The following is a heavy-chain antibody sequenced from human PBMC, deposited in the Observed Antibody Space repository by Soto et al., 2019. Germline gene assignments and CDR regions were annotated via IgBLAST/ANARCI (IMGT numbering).Heavy chain of an antibody. CDR2: IYHSGST. Sequence: SETLSLTCAVSGGSISSSNWWSWVRQPPGKGLEWIGEIYHSGSTNYNPSLKSRVTISVDKSKNQFSLKLSSVTAADTAVYYCARRSYYYDSSGHGAFDIWGQGTMVTVSS. D-gene: IGHD3-22*01. J-gene: IGHJ3*02. CDR3: ARRSYYYDSSGHGAFDI. CDR1: GGSISSSNW. V-gene: IGHV4-4*02.